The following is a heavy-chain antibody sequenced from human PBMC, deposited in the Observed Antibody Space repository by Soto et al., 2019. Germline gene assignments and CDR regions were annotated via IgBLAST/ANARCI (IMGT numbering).Heavy chain of an antibody. D-gene: IGHD2-21*01. J-gene: IGHJ5*02. Sequence: KASETLSLTCTVSGGSFKSGSYSWSWIRQVPGKGLEWIGHIYVTGAVDYNPSLRDRITISQDTSERQFSLNLRLVTAADTAVYYCARLRIATNNYKWFDPWGQGTLVTVSS. CDR3: ARLRIATNNYKWFDP. CDR1: GGSFKSGSYS. V-gene: IGHV4-31*03. CDR2: IYVTGAV.